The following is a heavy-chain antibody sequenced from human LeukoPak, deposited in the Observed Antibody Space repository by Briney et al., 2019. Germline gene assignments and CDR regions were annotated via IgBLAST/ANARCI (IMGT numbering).Heavy chain of an antibody. D-gene: IGHD1-26*01. CDR2: ISSSSSYI. CDR3: AREEYSGSYYFDY. CDR1: GFTFSSYS. V-gene: IGHV3-21*01. J-gene: IGHJ4*02. Sequence: PGGSLLLSCAASGFTFSSYSMNWVRQAPGKGLEWVSSISSSSSYIYYADSVKGRFTISRDNAKNSLYLQMNSLRAEDTAVYYCAREEYSGSYYFDYWGQGTLVTVSS.